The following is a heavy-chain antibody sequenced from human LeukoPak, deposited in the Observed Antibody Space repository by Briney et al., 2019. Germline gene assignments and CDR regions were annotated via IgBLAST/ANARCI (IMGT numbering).Heavy chain of an antibody. CDR1: GFTFSSYG. CDR2: IRYDGSNK. V-gene: IGHV3-30*02. Sequence: GGSLRLSCAASGFTFSSYGMDWVRQAPGKGLEWVAFIRYDGSNKYYADSVKGRFTISRDNSKNTLYLQMNSLRAEDTAVYYCARGPPYYDILTGPLGGFDYWGQGTLVTVSS. CDR3: ARGPPYYDILTGPLGGFDY. J-gene: IGHJ4*02. D-gene: IGHD3-9*01.